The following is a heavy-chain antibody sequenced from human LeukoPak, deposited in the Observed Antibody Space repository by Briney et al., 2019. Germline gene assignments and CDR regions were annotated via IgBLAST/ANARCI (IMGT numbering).Heavy chain of an antibody. CDR1: GFTFSSYD. Sequence: SGGSLRLSSAASGFTFSSYDMHWVRQATGKGLEWVSAIGTAGDTYYPGSVKGRFTISRENAKNSLYLQMNSLRAEDTAVYYCARVYSSSWFNYYYGMDVWGQGTTVTVSS. V-gene: IGHV3-13*01. D-gene: IGHD6-13*01. CDR2: IGTAGDT. CDR3: ARVYSSSWFNYYYGMDV. J-gene: IGHJ6*02.